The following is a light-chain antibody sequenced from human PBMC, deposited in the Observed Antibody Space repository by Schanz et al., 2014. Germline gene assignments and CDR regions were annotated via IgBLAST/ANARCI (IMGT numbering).Light chain of an antibody. V-gene: IGLV2-8*01. Sequence: QSALTQPASVSGSPGQSITISCTGTSSDVGGYNYVSWYQQHPGKAPKLMIYDVSKRPSGVPDRFSGSKSGNTASLTVSGLQAEDEADYYCSSYAGSNYVFGTGTKLTVL. CDR1: SSDVGGYNY. CDR3: SSYAGSNYV. J-gene: IGLJ1*01. CDR2: DVS.